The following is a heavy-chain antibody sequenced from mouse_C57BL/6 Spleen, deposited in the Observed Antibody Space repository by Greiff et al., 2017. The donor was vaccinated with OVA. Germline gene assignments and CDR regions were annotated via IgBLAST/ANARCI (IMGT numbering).Heavy chain of an antibody. V-gene: IGHV1-58*01. J-gene: IGHJ4*01. D-gene: IGHD1-1*01. Sequence: VQLQQSGAELVRPGSSVKMSCKTSGYTFTSYGINWVKQRPGQGLQWIGYIYIGNGYTEYNEKFKGKATLTSDTSSSTAYMQLSSLTSEDSAIYFCASGVVTERDAMDYWGQGTSVTVSS. CDR2: IYIGNGYT. CDR3: ASGVVTERDAMDY. CDR1: GYTFTSYG.